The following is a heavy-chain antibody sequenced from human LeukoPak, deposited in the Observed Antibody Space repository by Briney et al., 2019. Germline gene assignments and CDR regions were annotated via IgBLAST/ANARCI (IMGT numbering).Heavy chain of an antibody. J-gene: IGHJ4*02. CDR1: GFSFSSYN. CDR2: INSSSRYI. V-gene: IGHV3-21*01. D-gene: IGHD2-2*01. Sequence: GGSLRLSCAASGFSFSSYNLDWVRRAPGKGLEWVSFINSSSRYIYQADSVKGRFTISRDNAKSSVFLQLNSLRAEDTAVYYCARVGGHCTSTSCPPPDYWGQGTLVTVP. CDR3: ARVGGHCTSTSCPPPDY.